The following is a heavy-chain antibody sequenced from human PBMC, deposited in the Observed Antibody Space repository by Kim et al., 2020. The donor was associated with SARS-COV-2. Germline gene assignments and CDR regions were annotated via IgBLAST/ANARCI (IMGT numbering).Heavy chain of an antibody. D-gene: IGHD2-15*01. CDR2: IYYSGST. J-gene: IGHJ5*02. Sequence: SETLSLTCTVSGGSISSSSYYWGWIRQPPGKGLEWIGSIYYSGSTYYNPSLKSRVTISVDTSKNQFSLKLSSVTAADTAVYYCARDLGVVAATPHWFDPWGQGTLVTVSS. CDR3: ARDLGVVAATPHWFDP. V-gene: IGHV4-39*07. CDR1: GGSISSSSYY.